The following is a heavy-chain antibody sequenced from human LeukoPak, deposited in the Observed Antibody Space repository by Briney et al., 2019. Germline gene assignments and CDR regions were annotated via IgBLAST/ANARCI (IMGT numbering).Heavy chain of an antibody. CDR3: AGQIGTRHRPIY. Sequence: SETLSLTCAVYGGSLSGYWWDWIRQPPGKGLEWIGEINHSGSTNYNPSLKSRVTISVDTSKNQFSLNLSSVTAADTAVYYCAGQIGTRHRPIYWGQGNLVTVSS. D-gene: IGHD6-6*01. V-gene: IGHV4-34*01. CDR1: GGSLSGYW. J-gene: IGHJ4*02. CDR2: INHSGST.